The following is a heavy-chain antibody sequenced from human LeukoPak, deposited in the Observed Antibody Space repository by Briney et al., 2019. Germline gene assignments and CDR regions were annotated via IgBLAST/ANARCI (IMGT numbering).Heavy chain of an antibody. CDR2: INPSGGST. D-gene: IGHD3-22*01. CDR1: EYTFTSYY. J-gene: IGHJ3*02. CDR3: ARSPRDSTDAFDI. Sequence: VSVKVSCKASEYTFTSYYMHWVRQAPGQGLEWMGIINPSGGSTSYAQKFQGRVTMTRDTSTSTVYMELSSLRSEDTAVYYCARSPRDSTDAFDIWGQGTMVTVSS. V-gene: IGHV1-46*01.